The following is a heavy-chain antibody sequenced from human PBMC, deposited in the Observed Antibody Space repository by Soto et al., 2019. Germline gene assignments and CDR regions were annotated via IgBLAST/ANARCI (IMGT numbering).Heavy chain of an antibody. CDR1: GFTFSNYA. Sequence: EVQLLESGGGLAQPGGSLRLSCAASGFTFSNYAMNWVRQAPAKGLEWVSSVTGSGSNTYYADSVKGRFTISRDNSKNTLYLQMNSLRAEDTAVYYCAKGWSDYFDSRGHGTLVTVSS. J-gene: IGHJ4*01. CDR3: AKGWSDYFDS. V-gene: IGHV3-23*01. CDR2: VTGSGSNT.